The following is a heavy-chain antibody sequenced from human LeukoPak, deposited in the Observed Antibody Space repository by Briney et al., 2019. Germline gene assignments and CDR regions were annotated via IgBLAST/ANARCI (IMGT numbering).Heavy chain of an antibody. J-gene: IGHJ4*02. CDR2: ISYDGSNK. CDR3: ARAGYSSGWLNDY. Sequence: PGGSLRLSCAASGFTFRNYVIHWVRQAPGKGLEWVAVISYDGSNKYYADSVKGRFTISRDNSKNTLYLQMNSLRAEDTAVYYCARAGYSSGWLNDYWGQGTLVTVSS. V-gene: IGHV3-30-3*01. CDR1: GFTFRNYV. D-gene: IGHD6-19*01.